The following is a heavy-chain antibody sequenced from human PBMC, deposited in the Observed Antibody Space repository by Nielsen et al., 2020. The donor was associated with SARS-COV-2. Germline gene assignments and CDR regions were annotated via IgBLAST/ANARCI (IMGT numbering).Heavy chain of an antibody. V-gene: IGHV3-30*02. J-gene: IGHJ4*02. CDR3: AKDVRTGSAHFHR. D-gene: IGHD6-25*01. Sequence: GGSLRLSCAASGFRFTDYGMHWVRQAPGKGLEWVAFVPYGGNKRYYAVAVRGRYTISRDNTKNTLSLEMKYLTEEDTSVYYCAKDVRTGSAHFHRWGQGTLVSVSS. CDR1: GFRFTDYG. CDR2: VPYGGNKR.